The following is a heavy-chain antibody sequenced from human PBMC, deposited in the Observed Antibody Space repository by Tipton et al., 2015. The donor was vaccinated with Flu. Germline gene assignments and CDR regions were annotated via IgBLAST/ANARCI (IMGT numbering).Heavy chain of an antibody. Sequence: GSLRLSCAASGFTFSDYWMHWVRQAPGKGLVWVSYISWSSDRIGYADSVKGRFTISKDDSKNTVYLQMRSLRAEDTAVYYCASLSDTYRSIWFRYFDLWGRGTLVTVSS. V-gene: IGHV3-48*01. CDR1: GFTFSDYW. CDR3: ASLSDTYRSIWFRYFDL. CDR2: ISWSSDRI. D-gene: IGHD6-13*01. J-gene: IGHJ2*01.